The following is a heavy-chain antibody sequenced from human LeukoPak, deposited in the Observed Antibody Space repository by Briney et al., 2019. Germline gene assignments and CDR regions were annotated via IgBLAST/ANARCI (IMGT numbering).Heavy chain of an antibody. V-gene: IGHV3-7*01. Sequence: PGGSLRLSCAASGFTFSSYWMSWVRQAPGKGLEWVATIRQDGSQKYYVDSVKGRFTISRDNAKNSLYLQMNSLRAEDTAVYYCAREDQATVSEVGFDYWGQGTLVTVSS. D-gene: IGHD4-11*01. CDR3: AREDQATVSEVGFDY. CDR1: GFTFSSYW. CDR2: IRQDGSQK. J-gene: IGHJ4*02.